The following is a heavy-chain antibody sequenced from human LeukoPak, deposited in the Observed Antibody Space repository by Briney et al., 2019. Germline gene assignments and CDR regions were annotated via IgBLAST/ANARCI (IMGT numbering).Heavy chain of an antibody. CDR1: GFTFSSYG. J-gene: IGHJ6*03. D-gene: IGHD6-13*01. V-gene: IGHV3-30*02. CDR2: IRYEGSNK. Sequence: PGGSLRLSCAASGFTFSSYGMHWVRQAPGKGLEWVAFIRYEGSNKYYADSVKGRFTISRDNSMNTLYLQMNSLRAEDTAVYYCAKWKEQQLEYYYYYYMDVWGKGTTVTVSS. CDR3: AKWKEQQLEYYYYYYMDV.